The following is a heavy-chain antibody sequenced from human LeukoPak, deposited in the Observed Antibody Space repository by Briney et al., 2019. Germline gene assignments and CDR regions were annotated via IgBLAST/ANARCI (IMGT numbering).Heavy chain of an antibody. J-gene: IGHJ5*02. CDR1: GGSFSGYY. CDR2: INHSGST. Sequence: SETLSLTCAVYGGSFSGYYWSWIRQSPGKGLEWIGEINHSGSTNYNPSLKSRVTISVDTSKNQFSLKLSSVTAADTAVYYCARGATSTVTRWFDPWGQGTLVTVSS. D-gene: IGHD4-17*01. CDR3: ARGATSTVTRWFDP. V-gene: IGHV4-34*01.